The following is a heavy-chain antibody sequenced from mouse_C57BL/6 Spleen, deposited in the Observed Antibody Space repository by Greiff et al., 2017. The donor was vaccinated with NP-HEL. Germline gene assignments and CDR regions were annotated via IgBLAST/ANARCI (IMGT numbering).Heavy chain of an antibody. CDR2: IDPSDSET. CDR3: ARNYGSSYGGWYLEV. Sequence: QVQLQQPGAELVRPGSSVKLSCKASGYTFTSYWMHWVKQRPIQGLEWIGNIDPSDSETHYNQKIKDKATLTVDKSSSTAYMQLSSLTSEDSAVYYSARNYGSSYGGWYLEVWGTGTTVTVSS. V-gene: IGHV1-52*01. CDR1: GYTFTSYW. D-gene: IGHD1-1*01. J-gene: IGHJ1*03.